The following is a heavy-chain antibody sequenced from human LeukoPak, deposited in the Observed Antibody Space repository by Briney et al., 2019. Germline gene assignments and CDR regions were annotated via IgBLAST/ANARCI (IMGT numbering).Heavy chain of an antibody. CDR2: IYYSGST. CDR3: ARDPRPFDY. J-gene: IGHJ4*02. CDR1: GGSISSSSYY. V-gene: IGHV4-39*07. Sequence: KPSETLSLTCTVSGGSISSSSYYWGWIRQPPGKGLEWIGSIYYSGSTYYNPSLKSRVTISVDTSKNQFSLKLSSVTAADTAVYYCARDPRPFDYWGQGTLVTVSS.